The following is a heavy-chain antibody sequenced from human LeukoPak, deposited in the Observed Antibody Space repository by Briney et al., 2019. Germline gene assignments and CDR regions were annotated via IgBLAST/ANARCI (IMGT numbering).Heavy chain of an antibody. CDR2: INHSGST. J-gene: IGHJ4*02. D-gene: IGHD3-10*01. V-gene: IGHV4-34*01. CDR1: GGSFSGYY. CDR3: ARVNYYGSGSYYTNRDSFDY. Sequence: SETLSLTCAVYGGSFSGYYWSWIRQPPGKGLEWIGEINHSGSTNYNPSLKSRVTISVDTSKNQFSLKLSSVTAADTAVYYCARVNYYGSGSYYTNRDSFDYWGQGTLATVSS.